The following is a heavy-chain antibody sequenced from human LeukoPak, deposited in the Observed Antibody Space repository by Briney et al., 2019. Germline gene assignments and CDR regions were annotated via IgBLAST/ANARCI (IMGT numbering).Heavy chain of an antibody. J-gene: IGHJ3*02. V-gene: IGHV3-11*01. CDR2: MSSSGSTI. Sequence: GGSLRLSCAASGFTFSDYYMSWIRQAPGKGLEWVSYMSSSGSTIYYADSMKGRFTISRDTAKNSLSLQMTTLSGADTPLYYCARGGVAVAEEPAYDAFDIWGQRTMVTASS. D-gene: IGHD6-19*01. CDR1: GFTFSDYY. CDR3: ARGGVAVAEEPAYDAFDI.